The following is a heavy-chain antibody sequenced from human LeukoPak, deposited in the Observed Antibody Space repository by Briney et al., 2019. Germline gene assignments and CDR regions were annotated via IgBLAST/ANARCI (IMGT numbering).Heavy chain of an antibody. D-gene: IGHD6-13*01. V-gene: IGHV3-15*01. CDR2: IKTKTDGGAT. Sequence: GGSLRLSCAASGFTFSNAWMSWARQAPGKGLEWVGRIKTKTDGGATDYAAPVKGRFTISRDDSKNTLYLQMNSLKTEDTAVYYSTTSTGSWNKPDYWGQGTLVTVSS. J-gene: IGHJ4*02. CDR3: TTSTGSWNKPDY. CDR1: GFTFSNAW.